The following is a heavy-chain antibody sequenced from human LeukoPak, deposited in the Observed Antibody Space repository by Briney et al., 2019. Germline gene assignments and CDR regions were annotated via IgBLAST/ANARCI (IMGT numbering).Heavy chain of an antibody. Sequence: ASVKVSCKASGYTFTGYYMHWVRQAPGQGLEWMGRINPNIGGTNYAQKFQGRVTMTRDTSISTAYMELSRLRSDDTAVYYSAREGDLGHQWLVRYFDYWGLGTLVTVSS. J-gene: IGHJ4*02. CDR1: GYTFTGYY. CDR2: INPNIGGT. D-gene: IGHD6-19*01. V-gene: IGHV1-2*06. CDR3: AREGDLGHQWLVRYFDY.